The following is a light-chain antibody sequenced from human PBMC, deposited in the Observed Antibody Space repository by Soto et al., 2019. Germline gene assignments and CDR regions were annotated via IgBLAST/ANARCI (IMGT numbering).Light chain of an antibody. J-gene: IGKJ1*01. CDR1: ESLQHSNGYTY. Sequence: DIVMTQSPLSLPVTPGEPASISCRSSESLQHSNGYTYLDWFLQKPGQSPHLLIYLGSNRASGVPDRFSGSGSGTDFTLKISRVEDEDVGLYYCMQTLQTHKTLGQGTKADIK. CDR2: LGS. CDR3: MQTLQTHKT. V-gene: IGKV2-28*01.